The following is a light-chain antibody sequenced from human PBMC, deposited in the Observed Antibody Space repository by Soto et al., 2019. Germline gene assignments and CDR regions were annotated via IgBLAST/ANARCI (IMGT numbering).Light chain of an antibody. J-gene: IGLJ2*01. V-gene: IGLV4-69*01. CDR1: SGHISYA. CDR2: LSSDGSH. CDR3: QTWDTGARVV. Sequence: QSVLTQSPSASASLGASVKLTCTLSSGHISYAIAWHQQQPEKGTRYLMKLSSDGSHSKGDGIPDRFSGSSSGAARYLTISSLQSEDEADYYCQTWDTGARVVFGGGTKLTVL.